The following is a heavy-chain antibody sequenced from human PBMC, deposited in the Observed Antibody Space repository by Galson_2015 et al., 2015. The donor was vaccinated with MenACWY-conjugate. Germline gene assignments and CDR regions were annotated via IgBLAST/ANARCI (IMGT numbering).Heavy chain of an antibody. V-gene: IGHV3-23*01. Sequence: SLRLSCAASGFIFDSHAMSWVRQAPGKGLEWVSGISGSGASTYYADSVKGRFTISRDNSKNTLYLQMNSLRAEDTAVYYCARASAGYNYGYYSGMDVWGQRTTVTVSS. CDR2: ISGSGAST. CDR3: ARASAGYNYGYYSGMDV. D-gene: IGHD5-24*01. CDR1: GFIFDSHA. J-gene: IGHJ6*02.